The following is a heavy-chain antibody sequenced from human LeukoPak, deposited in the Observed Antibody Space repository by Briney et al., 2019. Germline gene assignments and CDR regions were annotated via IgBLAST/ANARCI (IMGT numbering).Heavy chain of an antibody. V-gene: IGHV3-48*03. CDR2: ISSSGSTI. J-gene: IGHJ4*02. CDR1: GFTFSSYE. CDR3: AREHSSSDV. D-gene: IGHD6-6*01. Sequence: QAGGSLRLSCAASGFTFSSYEMNWVRQAPGKGLEWVSYISSSGSTIYYADSVKGRFTISRDNAKNSLYLQMNSLRAEDTAVYYCAREHSSSDVWGQGTLVTVSS.